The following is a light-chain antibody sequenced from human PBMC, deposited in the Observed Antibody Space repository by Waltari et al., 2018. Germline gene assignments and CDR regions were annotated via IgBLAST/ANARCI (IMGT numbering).Light chain of an antibody. Sequence: SSELTQDPAVSVALGQTVRITCQGDSLRICYVSWFLQKPGQAPALVIYGKNSRPSGIPDRFSASSSGSTASLTIIGAQAEDEADYYCHSRDISGDVLIGGGTKLTVV. CDR3: HSRDISGDVL. V-gene: IGLV3-19*01. CDR2: GKN. J-gene: IGLJ2*01. CDR1: SLRICY.